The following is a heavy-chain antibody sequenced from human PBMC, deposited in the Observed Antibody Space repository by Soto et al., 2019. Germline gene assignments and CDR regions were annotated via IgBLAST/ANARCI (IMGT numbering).Heavy chain of an antibody. D-gene: IGHD4-17*01. CDR2: IWYDGSNQ. Sequence: ESGGGVVQPGRSLRLSCAASGFSFSSYGMHWVRQAPGKGLEWLAFIWYDGSNQYYADSVKGRFTISRDNSKNTLSLQMNSLRAEDTALYYCAGGNYGDAIDYWGQATLVTVSS. J-gene: IGHJ4*02. V-gene: IGHV3-33*01. CDR1: GFSFSSYG. CDR3: AGGNYGDAIDY.